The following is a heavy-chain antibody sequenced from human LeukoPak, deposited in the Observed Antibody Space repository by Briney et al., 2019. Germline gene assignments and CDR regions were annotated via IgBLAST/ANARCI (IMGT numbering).Heavy chain of an antibody. CDR1: GYTFTSYY. CDR3: ARGTTLEYYDFWSGYYSRGVMGYFDY. V-gene: IGHV1-46*01. D-gene: IGHD3-3*01. CDR2: INPSGGST. Sequence: ASVKVSCKASGYTFTSYYMHWVRQAPGQGLEWMGIINPSGGSTSYAQKFQDRVTMTRDTSTSTVHMELSSLRSEDTAVYYCARGTTLEYYDFWSGYYSRGVMGYFDYWGQGTLVTVSS. J-gene: IGHJ4*02.